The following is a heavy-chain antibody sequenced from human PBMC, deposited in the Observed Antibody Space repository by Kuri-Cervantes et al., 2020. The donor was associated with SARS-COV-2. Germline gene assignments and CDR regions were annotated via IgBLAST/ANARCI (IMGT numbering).Heavy chain of an antibody. V-gene: IGHV3-7*01. J-gene: IGHJ3*02. CDR3: ARWGGLDGSGYYYEAFDI. CDR2: IKQDGSEK. CDR1: GFTFSSYW. D-gene: IGHD3-22*01. Sequence: GESLKISCAASGFTFSSYWMSWVRQAPGEGLEWVANIKQDGSEKYYVDSVKGRFTISRDNAKNSLYLQMNSLRAEDTAVYYCARWGGLDGSGYYYEAFDIWGQGTMVTVSS.